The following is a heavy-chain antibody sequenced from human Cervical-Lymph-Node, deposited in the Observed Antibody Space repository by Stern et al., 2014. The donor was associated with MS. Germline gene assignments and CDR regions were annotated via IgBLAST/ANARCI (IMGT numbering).Heavy chain of an antibody. CDR2: IHNRGTT. Sequence: QLQLQESGPGLVKPSQTLSLTCAVTGGSISSAEYYWSWIRQSPGKGLERIGYIHNRGTTYYTPSLKSRVTISVDTSKNQFSLKLRSVTAADTAVYYCSRDADGYSLVFGYWGRGTLVTVSS. CDR3: SRDADGYSLVFGY. J-gene: IGHJ4*02. V-gene: IGHV4-30-4*01. CDR1: GGSISSAEYY. D-gene: IGHD5-24*01.